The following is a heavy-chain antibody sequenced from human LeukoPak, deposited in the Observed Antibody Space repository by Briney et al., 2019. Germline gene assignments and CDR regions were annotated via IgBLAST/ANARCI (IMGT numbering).Heavy chain of an antibody. J-gene: IGHJ4*02. Sequence: SETLSLTCAVYGGSFSGYYWSWIRQPPGKGLEWIGEINHSGSTNYNPSLKSRVTISVDTSKNQFSLKLSSVTAADTAVYYCARDFDSSGYYNPGVFDYWGQGTLVTVSS. D-gene: IGHD3-22*01. CDR3: ARDFDSSGYYNPGVFDY. CDR2: INHSGST. V-gene: IGHV4-34*01. CDR1: GGSFSGYY.